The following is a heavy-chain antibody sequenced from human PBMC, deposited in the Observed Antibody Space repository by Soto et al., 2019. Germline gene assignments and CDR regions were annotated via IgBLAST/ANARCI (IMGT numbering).Heavy chain of an antibody. V-gene: IGHV4-61*01. CDR3: ASGYSYAIFDY. CDR2: IYYTGIS. Sequence: SETLSLTCTVSAGSVNSGSYYGSWIRQPPGKGLEWIGYIYYTGISKYNPSLKSRVTIALHTSKNQFSLKLSSVTAADTAVYYCASGYSYAIFDYWGQGTLVTVSS. J-gene: IGHJ4*02. CDR1: AGSVNSGSYY. D-gene: IGHD5-18*01.